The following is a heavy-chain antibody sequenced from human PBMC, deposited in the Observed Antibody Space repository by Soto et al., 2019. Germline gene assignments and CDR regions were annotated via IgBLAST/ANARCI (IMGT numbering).Heavy chain of an antibody. V-gene: IGHV3-48*03. CDR1: GFTFSSYE. J-gene: IGHJ6*02. D-gene: IGHD6-13*01. CDR2: ISSSGSTK. Sequence: EVQLVESGGGLVQPGGSLRLSCAASGFTFSSYELNWVRQAPGKGLEWVSYISSSGSTKYYADSVKGRFTISRDNAKNSLYLQMNSLRAEDTAVYYCASIMQQQLIYYYGLDVWGQGTTVTVSS. CDR3: ASIMQQQLIYYYGLDV.